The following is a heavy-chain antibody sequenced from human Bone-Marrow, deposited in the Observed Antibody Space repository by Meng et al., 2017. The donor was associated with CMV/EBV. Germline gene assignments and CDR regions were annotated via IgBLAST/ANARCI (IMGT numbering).Heavy chain of an antibody. V-gene: IGHV3-21*01. Sequence: GESLKISCAASGFTFSSYSMNWVRQAPGKGLEWVSSISSSSSYIYYADSVKGRFTISRDNAKNSLYLQMNSLRAEDTAVYYCAREGMGAAGTRGLYYYYYYGMDVWGQGTTVTVSS. CDR3: AREGMGAAGTRGLYYYYYYGMDV. J-gene: IGHJ6*02. D-gene: IGHD6-13*01. CDR2: ISSSSSYI. CDR1: GFTFSSYS.